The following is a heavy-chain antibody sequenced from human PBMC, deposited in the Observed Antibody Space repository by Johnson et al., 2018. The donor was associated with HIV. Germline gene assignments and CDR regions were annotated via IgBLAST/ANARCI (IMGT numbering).Heavy chain of an antibody. CDR2: IGTAGDA. J-gene: IGHJ3*02. V-gene: IGHV3-13*01. Sequence: VQLVESGGGLVQPGGSLRLSCAASGFTFSSYAMSWVRQTTGKGLEWVSAIGTAGDAYYPGSVKGRFTISRENAKNSLYLQMNSLRAGDTAVYYCARALARLDAFDIWGQGTMVTVSS. CDR1: GFTFSSYA. CDR3: ARALARLDAFDI.